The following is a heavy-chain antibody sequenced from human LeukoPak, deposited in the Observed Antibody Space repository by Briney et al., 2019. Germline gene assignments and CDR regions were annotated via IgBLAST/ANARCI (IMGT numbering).Heavy chain of an antibody. D-gene: IGHD4-17*01. Sequence: GGSLRLSCAASGFTFSNFGMSWVRQAPGKGLEWVSVISGSGGSTYYADSVKGRFTISRDNSKNTLYLQMNSLRAEDTAVYYCASLTVTTGWFDPWGQGTLVTVSS. CDR2: ISGSGGST. CDR3: ASLTVTTGWFDP. J-gene: IGHJ5*02. V-gene: IGHV3-23*01. CDR1: GFTFSNFG.